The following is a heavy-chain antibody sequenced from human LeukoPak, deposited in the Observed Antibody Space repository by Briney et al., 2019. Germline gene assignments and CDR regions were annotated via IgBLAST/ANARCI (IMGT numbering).Heavy chain of an antibody. CDR3: ASEYSDAFDI. CDR2: ISSSSSYI. CDR1: GFTFSSYS. V-gene: IGHV3-21*01. D-gene: IGHD2-21*01. J-gene: IGHJ3*02. Sequence: GGSLGLSCAASGFTFSSYSMNWVRQAPGKGLEWVSSISSSSSYIYYADSVKGRFTISRDNAKNSLYLQMNSLRAEDTAVYYCASEYSDAFDIWGQGTMVTVSS.